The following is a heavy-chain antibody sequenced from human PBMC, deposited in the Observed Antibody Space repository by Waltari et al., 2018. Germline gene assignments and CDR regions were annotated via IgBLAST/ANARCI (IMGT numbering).Heavy chain of an antibody. CDR2: IYHSGST. V-gene: IGHV4-38-2*02. D-gene: IGHD3-22*01. CDR3: ARDSSMDSSGYSTDAFDI. J-gene: IGHJ3*02. CDR1: GYSISSGYY. Sequence: QVQLQESGPGLVKPSETLSLTCAVSGYSISSGYYWGWNRQPPGKGLEWIGSIYHSGSTYYNPSLKSRVTISVDTSKNQFSLKLSSVTAADTAVYYCARDSSMDSSGYSTDAFDIWGQGTMVTVSS.